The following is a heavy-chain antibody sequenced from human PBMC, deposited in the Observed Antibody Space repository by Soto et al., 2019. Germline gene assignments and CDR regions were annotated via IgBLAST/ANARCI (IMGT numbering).Heavy chain of an antibody. D-gene: IGHD6-19*01. Sequence: GGSLRLSCAASGFTFSSYAMSWVRQAPGKGLEWVSAISGSGGSTYYADSAKGRFTISRDNSKNTLYLQMNSLRAEDTAVYYCAKNQGYSSGWYPVDAFDIWGQGTMVTVSS. CDR2: ISGSGGST. CDR3: AKNQGYSSGWYPVDAFDI. V-gene: IGHV3-23*01. J-gene: IGHJ3*02. CDR1: GFTFSSYA.